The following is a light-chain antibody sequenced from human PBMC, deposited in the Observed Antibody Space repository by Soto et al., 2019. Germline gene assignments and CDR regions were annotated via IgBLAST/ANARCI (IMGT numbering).Light chain of an antibody. J-gene: IGKJ2*01. CDR3: QQYGRSPPFT. Sequence: EIVFTQSPGTLSLSPGERATLSCRASQSVSSTYIAWYQQNPGQAPRLLIYGASSRATGIPDRFSGSGPGTDFTLTISRLEPEDFAVYFCQQYGRSPPFTFGQGTKVDIK. CDR2: GAS. V-gene: IGKV3-20*01. CDR1: QSVSSTY.